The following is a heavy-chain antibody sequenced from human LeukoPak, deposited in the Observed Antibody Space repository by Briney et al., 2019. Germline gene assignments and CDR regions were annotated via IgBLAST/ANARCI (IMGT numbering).Heavy chain of an antibody. D-gene: IGHD6-19*01. Sequence: PGRSLRLSCAASGFTFSSYGMHWVRQAPGKGLEWVAVISYDGSNKYYADSVKGRFTISRDNSKNTLYLQMNSLRAEDTAVYYCARGVGQWLVFSYYYGMDVWGQGTTVTVSS. J-gene: IGHJ6*02. CDR3: ARGVGQWLVFSYYYGMDV. CDR2: ISYDGSNK. V-gene: IGHV3-30*03. CDR1: GFTFSSYG.